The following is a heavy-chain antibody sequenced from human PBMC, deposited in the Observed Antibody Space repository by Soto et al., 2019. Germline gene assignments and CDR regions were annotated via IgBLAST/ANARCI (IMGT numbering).Heavy chain of an antibody. D-gene: IGHD3-22*01. CDR2: IYHSGST. Sequence: SETLSLTCAVSGGSISSSNWWSWVRQPPGKGLEWIGEIYHSGSTNYNPSLKSRVTISVDKSKDQFSLKLSSVTAADTAVYYCARTKYDGPLDYYDSSGYYFPGYYYGMDVWGQGXTVTVYS. J-gene: IGHJ6*02. CDR1: GGSISSSNW. V-gene: IGHV4-4*02. CDR3: ARTKYDGPLDYYDSSGYYFPGYYYGMDV.